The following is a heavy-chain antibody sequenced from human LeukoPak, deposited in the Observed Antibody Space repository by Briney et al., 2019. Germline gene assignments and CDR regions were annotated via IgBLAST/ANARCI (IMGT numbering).Heavy chain of an antibody. V-gene: IGHV1-2*02. CDR2: VNCNTGGT. CDR3: ARADPVGY. Sequence: GASVKVSCKASGYTFTGSFMHWVRQAPGQGLEWMGWVNCNTGGTKFAQKFQGRVTMTRDTSSSTAYMELSRLRSADTAVYYCARADPVGYWGQGTQVTVSS. J-gene: IGHJ4*02. CDR1: GYTFTGSF.